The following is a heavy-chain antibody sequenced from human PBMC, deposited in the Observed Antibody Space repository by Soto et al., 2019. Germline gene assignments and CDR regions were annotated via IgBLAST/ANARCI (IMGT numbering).Heavy chain of an antibody. D-gene: IGHD6-19*01. CDR1: GYTFTSYA. J-gene: IGHJ6*04. CDR3: ARGGYSSGSGPYNPYYYGMEG. V-gene: IGHV1-3*01. Sequence: ASAKVSCKDSGYTFTSYAMHWVRQAPGQRLEWMGWINAGNGNTKYSQKFQGRVTITRDTSASTAYMELSSLRSEDTAVYYCARGGYSSGSGPYNPYYYGMEGLGDENTVTGSA. CDR2: INAGNGNT.